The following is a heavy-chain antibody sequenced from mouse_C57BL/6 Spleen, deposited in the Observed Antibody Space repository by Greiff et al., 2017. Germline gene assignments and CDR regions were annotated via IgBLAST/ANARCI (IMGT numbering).Heavy chain of an antibody. V-gene: IGHV1-80*01. Sequence: QVQLQQSGAELVKPGASVKLSCKASGYAFSSYWMNWVKQRPGQGLEWIGQIYPGGGDTNYNGKFKGKATLTVDKSSSTAYMQLSSLTSEDSAVYFCERDGGYYVGFAYWGQGTLVTVSA. CDR1: GYAFSSYW. D-gene: IGHD2-3*01. J-gene: IGHJ3*01. CDR2: IYPGGGDT. CDR3: ERDGGYYVGFAY.